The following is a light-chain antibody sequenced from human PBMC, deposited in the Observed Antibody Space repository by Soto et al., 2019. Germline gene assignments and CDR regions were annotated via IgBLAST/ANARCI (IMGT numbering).Light chain of an antibody. Sequence: DIQMTQSPSTLSASVGDRVTITCLASQSISSWLAWYQQKPGKAPNLLIYAASSLQSGVPSRFSANGSGTDFTLTISSLQPEDFATYYCQQSYSALFTFGPGTKVDIK. CDR3: QQSYSALFT. CDR2: AAS. J-gene: IGKJ3*01. CDR1: QSISSW. V-gene: IGKV1-39*01.